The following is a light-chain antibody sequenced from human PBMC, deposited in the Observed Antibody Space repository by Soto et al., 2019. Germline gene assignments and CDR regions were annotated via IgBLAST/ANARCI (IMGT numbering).Light chain of an antibody. CDR3: ETWDTNPWV. Sequence: QLVLTQSSSASASLGSSVKLTCTLSSGHSSYIIAWHQQQPGKAPRYLMKLEGSGSYNKGSGVPDRFSGSSSGADRYLTISNLQFEDEADYYCETWDTNPWVFGGGTKLPVL. J-gene: IGLJ3*02. CDR1: SGHSSYI. V-gene: IGLV4-60*02. CDR2: LEGSGSY.